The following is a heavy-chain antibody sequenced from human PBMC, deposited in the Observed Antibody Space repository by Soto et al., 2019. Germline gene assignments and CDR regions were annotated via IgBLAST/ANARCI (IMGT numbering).Heavy chain of an antibody. J-gene: IGHJ6*02. CDR2: ISSSGGAI. CDR3: ARDHVGSNWFVGVYYFFGMDV. Sequence: EVQLVESGGDLVQPGGSLSLSCAASGFIFSDYTMTWVRQAPGRGLEFVSHISSSGGAIFYAESVKGRFTVSRDNAKNSLYLQMNSLRDEDTAGYFCARDHVGSNWFVGVYYFFGMDVWGQGTAVTVSS. CDR1: GFIFSDYT. V-gene: IGHV3-48*02. D-gene: IGHD6-13*01.